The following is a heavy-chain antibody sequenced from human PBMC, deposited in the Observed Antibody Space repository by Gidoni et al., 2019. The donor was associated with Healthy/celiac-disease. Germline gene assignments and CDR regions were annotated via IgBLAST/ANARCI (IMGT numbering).Heavy chain of an antibody. D-gene: IGHD6-6*01. CDR2: ISGSGGST. V-gene: IGHV3-23*01. Sequence: EVQLLESGGGLVQPGGSLRLSCAASGFTFSSYAMSWVRQAPGKGLEWVSAISGSGGSTYYADSVKGRFTISRDNSKTTLYLQMTSLRAEDTAVYYCAKGTRRTGAAPNIYFDYWGQGTLVTVSS. CDR1: GFTFSSYA. J-gene: IGHJ4*02. CDR3: AKGTRRTGAAPNIYFDY.